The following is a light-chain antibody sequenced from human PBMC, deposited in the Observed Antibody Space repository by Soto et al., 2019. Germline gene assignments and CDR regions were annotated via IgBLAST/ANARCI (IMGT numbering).Light chain of an antibody. CDR2: DAS. CDR3: QQRSNWLT. Sequence: EIVLTQSPATLSLSPGERATLSCRASQRVSSYLPWYQQKPGQAPRLLIYDASNRATGIPARFSGSGSGTDFTLTISSLEPEDFAVYYCQQRSNWLTFGGGTKVEIK. J-gene: IGKJ4*01. V-gene: IGKV3-11*01. CDR1: QRVSSY.